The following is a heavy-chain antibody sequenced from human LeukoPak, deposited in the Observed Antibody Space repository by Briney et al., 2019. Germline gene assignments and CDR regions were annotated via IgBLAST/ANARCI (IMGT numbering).Heavy chain of an antibody. Sequence: PGGSLRLSCAASGFTFSSYSMNWVRQAPGKGLEWVSFISSSSAHINYADSVKGRFTISRDNPRNSLYLQMNSLRAEDTAVHYCARDIGGSYTAIDYWGQGTLVTVSS. CDR1: GFTFSSYS. D-gene: IGHD1-26*01. CDR3: ARDIGGSYTAIDY. J-gene: IGHJ4*02. V-gene: IGHV3-21*01. CDR2: ISSSSAHI.